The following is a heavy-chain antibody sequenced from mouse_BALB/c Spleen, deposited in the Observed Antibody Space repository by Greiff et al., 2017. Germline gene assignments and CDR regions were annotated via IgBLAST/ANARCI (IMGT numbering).Heavy chain of an antibody. CDR1: GYTFTDYN. CDR3: AREAFYYYGSSYFDY. Sequence: VQLQQSGPELVKPGASVKISCKASGYTFTDYNMHWVKQSHGKSLEWIGYIYPYNGGTGYNQKFKSKATLTVDNSSSTAYMELRSLTSEDSAVYYCAREAFYYYGSSYFDYWGQGTTLTVSS. CDR2: IYPYNGGT. V-gene: IGHV1S29*02. J-gene: IGHJ2*01. D-gene: IGHD1-1*01.